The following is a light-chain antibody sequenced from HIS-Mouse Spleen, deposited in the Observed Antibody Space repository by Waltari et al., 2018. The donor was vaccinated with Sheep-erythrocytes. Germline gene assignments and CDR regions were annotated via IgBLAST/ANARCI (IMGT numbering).Light chain of an antibody. CDR3: QQRSNWLT. Sequence: EIVLTQSPATLSLSPGERATLSCRASQSVGSYLAWYQQKPGQDPRPLIYDASNRATGIPARFSGSESATDFTLTLSSLGPEDFAVYYCQQRSNWLTFGGGTKVEIK. J-gene: IGKJ4*01. V-gene: IGKV3-11*01. CDR2: DAS. CDR1: QSVGSY.